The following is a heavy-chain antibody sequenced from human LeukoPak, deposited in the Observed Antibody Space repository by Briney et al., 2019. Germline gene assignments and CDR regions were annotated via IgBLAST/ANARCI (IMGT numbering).Heavy chain of an antibody. Sequence: SETLSLTCTVSGGSISSNCWSWIRQSPGRGLEWIGCIYASGTTNYNPSLKGRLTLSVGTSNNRFSLTVTSVTAADTAAYFCGGRGFWGQGTLVTVSS. CDR2: IYASGTT. D-gene: IGHD3-10*01. CDR1: GGSISSNC. V-gene: IGHV4-4*09. CDR3: GGRGF. J-gene: IGHJ4*02.